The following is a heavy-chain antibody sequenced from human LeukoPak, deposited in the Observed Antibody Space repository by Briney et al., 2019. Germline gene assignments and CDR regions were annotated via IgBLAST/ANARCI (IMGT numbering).Heavy chain of an antibody. J-gene: IGHJ6*02. CDR1: GYTFTNYA. Sequence: ASVKVSCKASGYTFTNYAIHWVRQAPGQGLEWMGWINTDNSNRKYAQKFQGRVTITSDTSANTANMELTSLRSEDTAVYFCARDKALTTSYGMDVWGQGTTVTVSS. CDR2: INTDNSNR. CDR3: ARDKALTTSYGMDV. D-gene: IGHD2/OR15-2a*01. V-gene: IGHV1-3*04.